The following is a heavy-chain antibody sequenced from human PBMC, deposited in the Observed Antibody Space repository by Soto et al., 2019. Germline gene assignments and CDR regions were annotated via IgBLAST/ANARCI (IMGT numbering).Heavy chain of an antibody. D-gene: IGHD3-22*01. Sequence: GGSLRLSCAVSGITFSRYWMSWVRQAPGKGLGWVANIKQDGSEKYYVDCVKGRFTISRDTAKNSLYLQMNSLTAEDMAMYYCSKHGGLYYDSSRTPQYNGMDVRGQGTTVTVSS. CDR3: SKHGGLYYDSSRTPQYNGMDV. CDR1: GITFSRYW. J-gene: IGHJ6*02. V-gene: IGHV3-7*03. CDR2: IKQDGSEK.